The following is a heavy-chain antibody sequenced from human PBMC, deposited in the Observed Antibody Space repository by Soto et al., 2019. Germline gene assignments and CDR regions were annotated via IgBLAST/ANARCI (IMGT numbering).Heavy chain of an antibody. CDR1: GFTFSSYA. Sequence: GGSLRLSCAASGFTFSSYAMHWVRQAPGKGLEWVAVISYDGSNKYYADSVKGRFTISRDNSKNTLYLQMNSLRVEDTAVYYCARGSSSGWYNFDYWGQGSLVTVSS. V-gene: IGHV3-30-3*01. CDR2: ISYDGSNK. D-gene: IGHD6-19*01. CDR3: ARGSSSGWYNFDY. J-gene: IGHJ4*02.